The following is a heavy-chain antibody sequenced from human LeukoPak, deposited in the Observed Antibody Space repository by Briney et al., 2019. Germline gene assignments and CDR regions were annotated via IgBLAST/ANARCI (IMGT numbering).Heavy chain of an antibody. Sequence: ASVKVSCKASGYTFTGFYIHWVRQAPGQGLEWMGWINPNSGGTKYAQRFQGRVTMTRDTSISTAYMELNSLRSDDTAVYYCARGPKYFQHWGQGTLVTVSS. CDR2: INPNSGGT. CDR3: ARGPKYFQH. V-gene: IGHV1-2*02. J-gene: IGHJ1*01. CDR1: GYTFTGFY.